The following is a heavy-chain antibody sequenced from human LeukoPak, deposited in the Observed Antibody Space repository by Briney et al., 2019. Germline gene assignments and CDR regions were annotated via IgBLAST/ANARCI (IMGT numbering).Heavy chain of an antibody. Sequence: PGGSLRLSCAASGFIFSNYWMHWVRQAPGKGLEWVTVISYDGSNKYYGDSVKGRSTISRDNSKNTLYLKMNSLRAEDTAVYYCAKEGSNGDFDYWGQGTLVTVSS. CDR3: AKEGSNGDFDY. V-gene: IGHV3-30*18. CDR2: ISYDGSNK. J-gene: IGHJ4*02. D-gene: IGHD1-26*01. CDR1: GFIFSNYW.